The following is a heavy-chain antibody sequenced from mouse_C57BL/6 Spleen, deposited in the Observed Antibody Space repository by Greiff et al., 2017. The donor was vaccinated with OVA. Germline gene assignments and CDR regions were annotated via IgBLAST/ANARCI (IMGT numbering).Heavy chain of an antibody. CDR1: GFTFSSYT. Sequence: EVKLMESGGGLVKPGGSLKLSCAASGFTFSSYTMSWVRQTPEKRLEWVATISGGGGNTYYPDSVKGRFTISRDNAKNTLYLQMSSLRSEDTALYYCARHPFTTVVATSCDYWGQGTTLTVSS. J-gene: IGHJ2*01. CDR2: ISGGGGNT. D-gene: IGHD1-1*01. V-gene: IGHV5-9*01. CDR3: ARHPFTTVVATSCDY.